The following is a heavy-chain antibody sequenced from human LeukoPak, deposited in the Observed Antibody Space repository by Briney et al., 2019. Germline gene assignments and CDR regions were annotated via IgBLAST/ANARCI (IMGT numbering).Heavy chain of an antibody. Sequence: GRSLRLSCAASGFTFSSSEMNWVRQAPGKGLEWVSYITCDGGPTYYADSVKGRFTISRDNARNTLYLQMNGLRAEDTAVYYCARDQRWFGELDFWGQGTLVTVSS. D-gene: IGHD3-10*01. V-gene: IGHV3-48*03. CDR1: GFTFSSSE. J-gene: IGHJ4*02. CDR2: ITCDGGPT. CDR3: ARDQRWFGELDF.